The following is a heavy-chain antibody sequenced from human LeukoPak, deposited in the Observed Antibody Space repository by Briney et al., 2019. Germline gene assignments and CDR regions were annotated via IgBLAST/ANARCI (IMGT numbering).Heavy chain of an antibody. CDR1: RYTFTCYF. Sequence: ASVKVSCKASRYTFTCYFMHWVRQAPGQGLEWMGWINPNIGGTKYARKFQGRVTMTRDTSISTAYMELSRLRSDDTAAYYCARVQLTDALDYWGQGTLVTVSS. V-gene: IGHV1-2*02. D-gene: IGHD1-14*01. J-gene: IGHJ4*02. CDR2: INPNIGGT. CDR3: ARVQLTDALDY.